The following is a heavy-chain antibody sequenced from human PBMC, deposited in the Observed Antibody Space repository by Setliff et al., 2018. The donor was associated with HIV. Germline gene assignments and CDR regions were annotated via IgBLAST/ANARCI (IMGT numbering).Heavy chain of an antibody. Sequence: GGSLRLSCTASGFTVSSNYMSWVRQAPGKGLEWVSVIYSGGSTYYADSVKGRFTISRDNSKNTLYLQMNSLRAEDTAVYYCARDQWGYSYGYYYYYYMDVWGKGTTVTVSS. CDR2: IYSGGST. CDR1: GFTVSSNY. CDR3: ARDQWGYSYGYYYYYYMDV. D-gene: IGHD5-18*01. V-gene: IGHV3-66*02. J-gene: IGHJ6*03.